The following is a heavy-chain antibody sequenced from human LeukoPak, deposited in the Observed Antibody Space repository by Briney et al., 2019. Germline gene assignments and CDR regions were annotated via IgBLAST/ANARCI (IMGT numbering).Heavy chain of an antibody. Sequence: GESLKISCKGSGYIFTSHWIGWVRQMPGKGLEWMGSTYPGDSDTKYSPSFQGQVTISVDKSITTAFLQRTTLKASDTAMYYCVRTTEYTSGWAFDHWGQGALVTVSS. CDR2: TYPGDSDT. CDR3: VRTTEYTSGWAFDH. J-gene: IGHJ4*02. CDR1: GYIFTSHW. D-gene: IGHD6-19*01. V-gene: IGHV5-51*01.